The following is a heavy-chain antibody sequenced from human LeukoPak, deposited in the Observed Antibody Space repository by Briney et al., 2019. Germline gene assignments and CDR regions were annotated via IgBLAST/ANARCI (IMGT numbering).Heavy chain of an antibody. J-gene: IGHJ3*02. CDR1: GGSISRYY. D-gene: IGHD2-15*01. CDR2: IYYSGST. CDR3: ARDLRLLDAFDI. Sequence: SETLSLTCTVSGGSISRYYWSWIRQPPGKGLEWIGYIYYSGSTNYNPSLKSRVTISVDTSKNQFSLRLSYVTAADTAVYYCARDLRLLDAFDIWGQGTMVTVSS. V-gene: IGHV4-59*01.